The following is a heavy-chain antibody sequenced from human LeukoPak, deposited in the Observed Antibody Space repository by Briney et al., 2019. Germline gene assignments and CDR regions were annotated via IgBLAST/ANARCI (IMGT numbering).Heavy chain of an antibody. CDR3: ARGVLQPYDY. CDR2: INHSGST. CDR1: GGSFSGYY. J-gene: IGHJ4*02. D-gene: IGHD2/OR15-2a*01. Sequence: PSETLSLTCAVYGGSFSGYYWSWIRQPPGKGLEWIGEINHSGSTNYNPSLKSRVTISVDTSKNQFSPKLSSVTAADTAVYYCARGVLQPYDYWGQGTLVTVSS. V-gene: IGHV4-34*01.